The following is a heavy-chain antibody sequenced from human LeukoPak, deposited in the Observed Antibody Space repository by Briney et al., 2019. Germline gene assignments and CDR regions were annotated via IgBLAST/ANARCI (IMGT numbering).Heavy chain of an antibody. CDR2: IYYSGST. V-gene: IGHV4-59*08. CDR3: ARGKGDY. J-gene: IGHJ4*02. Sequence: SETLSLTCTVSGGSISSYYWSWIRQPPGKGLEWIGYIYYSGSTNYNPSLKSRVTISVDTSKNQFSLKLSSVTAADTAVYYCARGKGDYWGQGTLVTVSS. CDR1: GGSISSYY.